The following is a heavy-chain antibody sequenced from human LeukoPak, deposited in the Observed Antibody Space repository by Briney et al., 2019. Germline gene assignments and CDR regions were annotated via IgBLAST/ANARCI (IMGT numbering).Heavy chain of an antibody. Sequence: PGGSLRLSCAASGFTFSNYRMNWVRQAPGNGLEWVSYISSSTSGATIYYADSVRGRFTISRDNAKNSLYLQMNSLRAEDTAVYYCARGTGSYYGHFDYWGQGTLVTVSS. D-gene: IGHD1-26*01. CDR1: GFTFSNYR. J-gene: IGHJ4*02. CDR3: ARGTGSYYGHFDY. CDR2: ISSSTSGATI. V-gene: IGHV3-48*01.